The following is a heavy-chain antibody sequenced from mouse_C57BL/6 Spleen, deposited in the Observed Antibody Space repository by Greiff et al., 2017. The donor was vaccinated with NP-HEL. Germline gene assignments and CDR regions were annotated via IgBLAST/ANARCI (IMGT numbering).Heavy chain of an antibody. CDR1: GYTFTDYE. Sequence: VQLQQSGAELVRPGASVTLSCKASGYTFTDYEMHWVKQTPVHGLEWIGAIDPETGGTAYNQKFKGKAILTADKSSSTAYMELRSLTSEDSAVYYCTRGLFYGTAWFAYWGQGTLVTVSA. CDR3: TRGLFYGTAWFAY. J-gene: IGHJ3*01. CDR2: IDPETGGT. D-gene: IGHD2-1*01. V-gene: IGHV1-15*01.